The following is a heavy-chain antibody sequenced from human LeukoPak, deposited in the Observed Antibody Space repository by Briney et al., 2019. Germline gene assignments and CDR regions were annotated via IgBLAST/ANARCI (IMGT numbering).Heavy chain of an antibody. CDR2: LNGNGGFT. D-gene: IGHD6-13*01. V-gene: IGHV3-23*01. CDR1: GFTFSNYA. Sequence: GGSLRLSCAASGFTFSNYAMTWVRQAPGKGREWVSLLNGNGGFTYYADSVKGRFTISRDNDKNTVYLQMNSLRAEDTAVYYGAKCVGNSGRYYFDSWGQGTLVTVSS. CDR3: AKCVGNSGRYYFDS. J-gene: IGHJ4*02.